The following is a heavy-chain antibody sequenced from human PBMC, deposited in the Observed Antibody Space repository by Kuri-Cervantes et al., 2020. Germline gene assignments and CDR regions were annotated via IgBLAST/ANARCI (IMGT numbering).Heavy chain of an antibody. CDR2: INYDERT. J-gene: IGHJ5*02. CDR1: GGSISASYYY. CDR3: ARPLGYCSSTSCSWGWFDP. D-gene: IGHD2-2*01. V-gene: IGHV4-39*01. Sequence: SETLSLTCTISGGSISASYYYWGWIRQAPGKGLEWIGSINYDERTFYNPSLKSRVTISVDTSKNQFSLKLSSVTAADTAVYYCARPLGYCSSTSCSWGWFDPWGQGTLVTVSS.